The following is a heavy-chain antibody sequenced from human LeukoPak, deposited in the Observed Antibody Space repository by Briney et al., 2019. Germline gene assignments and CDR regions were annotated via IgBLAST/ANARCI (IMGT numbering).Heavy chain of an antibody. V-gene: IGHV5-51*01. Sequence: GESLKISCKGSGYCFTNSWIGWVRQMPGKGLEWMGVIYPSDSDTRYSPSFQGQVTISADKSISTAYLQWSSLKASDTAMYYCARPGGSWNEVDYWGQGTLVTVSS. J-gene: IGHJ4*02. D-gene: IGHD1-1*01. CDR1: GYCFTNSW. CDR2: IYPSDSDT. CDR3: ARPGGSWNEVDY.